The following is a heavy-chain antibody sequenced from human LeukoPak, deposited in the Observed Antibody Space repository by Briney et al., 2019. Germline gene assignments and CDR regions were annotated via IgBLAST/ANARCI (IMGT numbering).Heavy chain of an antibody. V-gene: IGHV4-31*03. CDR2: IYYSGST. CDR3: ASGVTTVNDAFDN. CDR1: GGSISSGGYY. Sequence: SETLSLTCTVSGGSISSGGYYWSWIRQHPGKGLEWIGYIYYSGSTYYNPSLKSRVTISVDTSKNQFSLKLSSVTAADTAVYYCASGVTTVNDAFDNWGQGTMVTVSS. J-gene: IGHJ3*02. D-gene: IGHD4-17*01.